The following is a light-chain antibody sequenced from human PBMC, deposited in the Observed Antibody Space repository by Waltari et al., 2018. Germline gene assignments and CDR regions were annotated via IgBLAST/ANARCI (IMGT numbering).Light chain of an antibody. CDR1: QSVSSY. CDR3: YQHSSGYS. CDR2: EAS. V-gene: IGKV3-11*01. Sequence: VILTQSPATLSLSPGERATLSCRASQSVSSYLAWYQQKPGQAPRLLIYEASSRATGIPERFSGSGSGTDFTLTISSLEPEDVGVYHCYQHSSGYSFGQGTKVEIK. J-gene: IGKJ2*03.